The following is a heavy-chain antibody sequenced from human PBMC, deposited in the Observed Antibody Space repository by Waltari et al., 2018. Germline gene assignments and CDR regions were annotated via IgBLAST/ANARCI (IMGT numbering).Heavy chain of an antibody. V-gene: IGHV3-7*03. J-gene: IGHJ6*02. Sequence: EVQLVESGGGLVQPGGSLRLSCAASGFNSSNYCMSWVRQAPGKGLEWVANMLQHETDTYYVGSVKGRFTISRDNAKNSLYLQMNTLRAEDTAVYFCARDSIGMDVWGQGTTVTVSS. CDR2: MLQHETDT. CDR1: GFNSSNYC. CDR3: ARDSIGMDV.